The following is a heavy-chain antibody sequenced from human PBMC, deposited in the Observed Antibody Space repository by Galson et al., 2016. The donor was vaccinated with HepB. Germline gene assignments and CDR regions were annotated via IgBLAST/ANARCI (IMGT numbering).Heavy chain of an antibody. CDR2: ITYDGRNQ. CDR3: ARDFDRSWYFFDS. V-gene: IGHV3-30*14. D-gene: IGHD6-13*01. Sequence: SLRLSCAASGFTFSSYAMHWVRQTPGKGLQWVAIITYDGRNQYYADSVKGRFTISRDNSTNTLYLQMNSRRGDDTAVYYCARDFDRSWYFFDSWGQGTLVTVSS. CDR1: GFTFSSYA. J-gene: IGHJ4*02.